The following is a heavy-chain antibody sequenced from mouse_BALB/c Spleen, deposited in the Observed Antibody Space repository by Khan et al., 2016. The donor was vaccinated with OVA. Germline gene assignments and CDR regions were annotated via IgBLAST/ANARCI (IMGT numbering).Heavy chain of an antibody. D-gene: IGHD6-1*01. CDR2: ISSGGFT. Sequence: EVMLVESGGGLVKPGGSLKLSCAASGFTFSSYAMSWVRQTPETRLEWVASISSGGFTYYSDREKGRFTLSSDNSRDILSLLMSSLKSEDTAIYYCTGSLFLYYFDYWGQGTTLTVSS. V-gene: IGHV5-6-5*01. CDR3: TGSLFLYYFDY. J-gene: IGHJ2*01. CDR1: GFTFSSYA.